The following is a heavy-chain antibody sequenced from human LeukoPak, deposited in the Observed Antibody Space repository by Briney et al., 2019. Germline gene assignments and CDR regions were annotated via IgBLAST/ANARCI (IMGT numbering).Heavy chain of an antibody. Sequence: GASVKVSCKASGYRFTSYALNWVRQAPGQGLEWMGWINTGNPTYAQGFTGRFVFSVDTSVSTAYLQISSLKAEDTAVYYCARDRVVPAAIPNYYYGMDVWGQGTTVTASS. J-gene: IGHJ6*02. CDR2: INTGNP. CDR3: ARDRVVPAAIPNYYYGMDV. V-gene: IGHV7-4-1*02. CDR1: GYRFTSYA. D-gene: IGHD2-2*02.